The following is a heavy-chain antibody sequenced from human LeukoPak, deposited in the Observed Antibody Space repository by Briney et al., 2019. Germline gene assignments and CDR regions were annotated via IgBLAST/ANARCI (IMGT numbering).Heavy chain of an antibody. CDR2: IYYSGST. Sequence: SETLSLTCAVYGGSFSSYYWSWIRQPPGKELEWIGYIYYSGSTNYNPSLKSRVTISVDTSKNQFSLKLSSVTAADTAVYYCARVNPLGELFWGQGTLVTVSS. CDR1: GGSFSSYY. V-gene: IGHV4-59*01. D-gene: IGHD3-16*01. CDR3: ARVNPLGELF. J-gene: IGHJ4*02.